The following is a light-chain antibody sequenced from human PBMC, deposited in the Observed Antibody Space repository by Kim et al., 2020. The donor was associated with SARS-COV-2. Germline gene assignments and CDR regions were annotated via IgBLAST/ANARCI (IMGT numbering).Light chain of an antibody. CDR1: QGVSSN. CDR3: QQYDNWPLT. J-gene: IGKJ4*01. Sequence: VSPGERATLSCRASQGVSSNLAWYQHKPGQPPRLLIYGASTRATGIAARFSGSGSGTEFTLTISSLQSEDFALYYCQQYDNWPLTFGGGTKVDIK. CDR2: GAS. V-gene: IGKV3-15*01.